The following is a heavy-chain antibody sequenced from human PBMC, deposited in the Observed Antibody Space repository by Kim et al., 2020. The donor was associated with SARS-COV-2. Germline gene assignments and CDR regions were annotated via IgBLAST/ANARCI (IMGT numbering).Heavy chain of an antibody. CDR2: ISYDGSNK. D-gene: IGHD3-3*01. J-gene: IGHJ4*02. Sequence: GGSLRLSCAASGFTFSSYAMHWVRQAPGKGLEWVAVISYDGSNKYYADSVKGRFTISRDNSKNTLYLQMNSLRAEDTAVYYCAREGSPPYYDFWGGYWRLEGAVRHPPDDWGQGTLVTVSS. CDR1: GFTFSSYA. V-gene: IGHV3-30*04. CDR3: AREGSPPYYDFWGGYWRLEGAVRHPPDD.